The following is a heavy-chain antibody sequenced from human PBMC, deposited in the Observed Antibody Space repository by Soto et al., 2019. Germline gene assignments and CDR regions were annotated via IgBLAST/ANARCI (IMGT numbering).Heavy chain of an antibody. D-gene: IGHD6-13*01. Sequence: VASVKVSCKASGGTFSSYAISWVRQAPGQGLEWMGGIIPMFGTANYAQKFQGRVTITADESTSTAYMELSSLRSEDTAVYYCARHQTAAAAYYGMDVWGQGTTVTVSS. V-gene: IGHV1-69*13. CDR1: GGTFSSYA. CDR3: ARHQTAAAAYYGMDV. CDR2: IIPMFGTA. J-gene: IGHJ6*02.